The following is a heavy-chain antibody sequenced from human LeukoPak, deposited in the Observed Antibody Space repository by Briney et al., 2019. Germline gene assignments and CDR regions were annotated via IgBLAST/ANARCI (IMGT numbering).Heavy chain of an antibody. CDR2: IRYDGSNK. Sequence: PGKSLRLSCAASGFTFSSYGMHWVRQAPGKGLEWVAFIRYDGSNKYYADSVKGRFTISRDNSKNTLYLQMNSLRAEDTAVYYCAKSGSSCWYEVPDYWGQGTMVTVSS. CDR3: AKSGSSCWYEVPDY. J-gene: IGHJ4*02. CDR1: GFTFSSYG. V-gene: IGHV3-30*02. D-gene: IGHD6-13*01.